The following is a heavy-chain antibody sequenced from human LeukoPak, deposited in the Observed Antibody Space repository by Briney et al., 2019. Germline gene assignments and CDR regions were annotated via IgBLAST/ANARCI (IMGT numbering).Heavy chain of an antibody. CDR3: AKDLRGDRLY. CDR1: GFSISTYW. V-gene: IGHV3-74*01. J-gene: IGHJ4*02. D-gene: IGHD2-21*02. CDR2: INTDGSST. Sequence: GGSLTLSCAASGFSISTYWMHWVRQAPGKGLVWVSRINTDGSSTDYADSVKGRFTISRDNAKNTLYLQMNSLRAEDTAVYYCAKDLRGDRLYWGQGTLVTVSS.